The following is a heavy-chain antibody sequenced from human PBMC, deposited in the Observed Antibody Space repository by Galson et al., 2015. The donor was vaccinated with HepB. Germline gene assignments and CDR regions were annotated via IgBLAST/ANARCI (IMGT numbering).Heavy chain of an antibody. CDR1: GDSVSSNSAA. D-gene: IGHD1-26*01. J-gene: IGHJ6*02. Sequence: CAISGDSVSSNSAAWNRIRQSPSRGLEWLGRTYYRSKWYNDYAVSVKSRITINPDTSKNQFSLQLNSVTPEDTAVYYCARGHSRGANYYYYGMDVWGQGTTVTVSS. CDR2: TYYRSKWYN. V-gene: IGHV6-1*01. CDR3: ARGHSRGANYYYYGMDV.